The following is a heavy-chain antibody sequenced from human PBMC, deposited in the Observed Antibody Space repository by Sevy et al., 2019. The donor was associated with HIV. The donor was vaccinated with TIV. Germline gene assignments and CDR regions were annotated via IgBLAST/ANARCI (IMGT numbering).Heavy chain of an antibody. D-gene: IGHD6-13*01. CDR2: IRNEADSYTT. CDR1: GFTFSDHY. V-gene: IGHV3-72*01. CDR3: TTHAGIAAAGRVFDY. J-gene: IGHJ4*02. Sequence: GGSLRLSCAASGFTFSDHYMEWVRQAPGKGLEWVGRIRNEADSYTTEYAASVKGSFTISRDDSENSLYLLMNSLKTEDTAVYYCTTHAGIAAAGRVFDYWGQGTLVTVSS.